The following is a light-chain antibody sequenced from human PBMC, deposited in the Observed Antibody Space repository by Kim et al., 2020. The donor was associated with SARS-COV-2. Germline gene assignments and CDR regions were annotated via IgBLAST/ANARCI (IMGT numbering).Light chain of an antibody. J-gene: IGLJ1*01. CDR3: QVWDSSSGPFYV. V-gene: IGLV3-21*01. CDR2: YDT. Sequence: SYELTQPPSVSVAPGRTARISCGGNNIGRKSVYWYQQKPGQAPVLVIYYDTDRPSGIPERFSGSNSGNTATLTITRVEAGDEADYYCQVWDSSSGPFYVF. CDR1: NIGRKS.